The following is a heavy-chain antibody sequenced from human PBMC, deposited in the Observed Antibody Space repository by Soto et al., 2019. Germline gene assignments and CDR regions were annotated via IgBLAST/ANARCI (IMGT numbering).Heavy chain of an antibody. CDR1: GYTFTSYY. CDR3: ARVPLKLGFGELNWFDP. V-gene: IGHV1-46*01. CDR2: INPSGGST. Sequence: ASVKVSCKASGYTFTSYYMHWVRQAPGQGLEWMGIINPSGGSTSYAQKFQGRVTMTRDTSTSTVYMELRSLRSDDTAVYYCARVPLKLGFGELNWFDPWGQGTLVTVSS. D-gene: IGHD3-10*01. J-gene: IGHJ5*02.